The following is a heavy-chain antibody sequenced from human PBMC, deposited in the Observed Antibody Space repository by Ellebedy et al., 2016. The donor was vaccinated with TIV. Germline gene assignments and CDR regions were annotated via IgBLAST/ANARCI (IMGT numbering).Heavy chain of an antibody. CDR2: IYYSGST. V-gene: IGHV4-59*05. D-gene: IGHD3-3*01. CDR3: ARRTSRGRFDP. J-gene: IGHJ5*02. CDR1: GGSISSYY. Sequence: SETLSLTCTVSGGSISSYYWSWIRQPPGKGLEWIGSIYYSGSTYYNPSLKSRVTISVDTSKNQFSLKLSSVTAADTAVYYCARRTSRGRFDPWGQGTLVTVSS.